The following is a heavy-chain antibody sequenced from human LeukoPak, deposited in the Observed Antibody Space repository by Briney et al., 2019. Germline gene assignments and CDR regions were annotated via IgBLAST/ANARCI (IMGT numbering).Heavy chain of an antibody. CDR2: IRSSSYI. J-gene: IGHJ4*02. CDR1: GFTFSSYS. V-gene: IGHV3-21*01. CDR3: ARDVSIAAADLIDY. D-gene: IGHD6-13*01. Sequence: GGSLRLSCAASGFTFSSYSMNWVRQAPGKGLEWVSSIRSSSYIYYADSVKGRFTISRDNAKNSLYLQMNSLRAEDTAVYYCARDVSIAAADLIDYWGQGTLVTVSS.